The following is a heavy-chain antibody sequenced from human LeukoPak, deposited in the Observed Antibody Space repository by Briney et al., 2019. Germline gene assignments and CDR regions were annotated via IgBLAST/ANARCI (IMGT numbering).Heavy chain of an antibody. V-gene: IGHV4-4*02. CDR2: IYHSGST. CDR1: GGSISSSNW. D-gene: IGHD4-23*01. Sequence: PSRTLSLTCAVSGGSISSSNWWSWVLQPPGKGLEWIGEIYHSGSTNYNPSLKSRVTISVDKSKNQFSLKLSSVTAADTAVYYCAREDGGPNWFDPWGQGTLVTVSS. CDR3: AREDGGPNWFDP. J-gene: IGHJ5*02.